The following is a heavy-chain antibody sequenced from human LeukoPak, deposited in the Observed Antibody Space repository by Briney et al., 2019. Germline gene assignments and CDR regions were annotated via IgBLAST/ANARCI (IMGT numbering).Heavy chain of an antibody. V-gene: IGHV3-48*03. D-gene: IGHD1-7*01. CDR1: GFTFSSYE. J-gene: IGHJ4*02. CDR2: ISSSGSTI. CDR3: ARDWGTSSFDY. Sequence: PGGSLRLSCAASGFTFSSYEMNWVRQARGKVLEWVSYISSSGSTIYYADSVKGRFTISRDNAKNSLYLQMNSLRAEDTAVYYCARDWGTSSFDYWGQGTLVTVSS.